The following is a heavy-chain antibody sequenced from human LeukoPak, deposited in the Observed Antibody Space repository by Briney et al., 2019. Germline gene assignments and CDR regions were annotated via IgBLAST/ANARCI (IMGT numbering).Heavy chain of an antibody. J-gene: IGHJ4*02. V-gene: IGHV4-59*11. CDR3: AGELLGFDY. CDR1: GVSINGHY. D-gene: IGHD2-15*01. Sequence: SETLSLTCTVSGVSINGHYWSWIRQPPGKGLEWIGSIYYSGSTYYNPSLKSRVTISVDTSKNQFSLKLSSVTAADTAVYYCAGELLGFDYWGQGTLVTVSS. CDR2: IYYSGST.